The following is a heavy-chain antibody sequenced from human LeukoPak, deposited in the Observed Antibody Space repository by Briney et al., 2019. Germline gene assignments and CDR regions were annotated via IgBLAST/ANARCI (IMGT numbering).Heavy chain of an antibody. D-gene: IGHD2-2*01. CDR2: LRPASGSS. CDR1: GYIFTSYD. CDR3: ARGPPESTTSDY. V-gene: IGHV1-8*01. J-gene: IGHJ4*02. Sequence: GASVKVSCKASGYIFTSYDISWVRQAAGQGLERIGWLRPASGSSGYAQKFQGRVTMTRSTSTRTAYMELRSLTSEDTAVYYCARGPPESTTSDYGGQGTLVTVSS.